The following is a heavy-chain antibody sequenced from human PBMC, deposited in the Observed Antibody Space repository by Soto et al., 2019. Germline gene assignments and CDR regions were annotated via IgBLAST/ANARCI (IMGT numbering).Heavy chain of an antibody. Sequence: SETLSLTCAVYGGSFSGYYWSRIRQPPGKGLEWIGEINHSGSTNYNPSLKSRVTISVDTSKNQFSLKLSSVTAADTAVYYCAGSGYYHNSGMDVWGQGTTVTAP. CDR1: GGSFSGYY. V-gene: IGHV4-34*01. D-gene: IGHD3-22*01. CDR3: AGSGYYHNSGMDV. CDR2: INHSGST. J-gene: IGHJ6*02.